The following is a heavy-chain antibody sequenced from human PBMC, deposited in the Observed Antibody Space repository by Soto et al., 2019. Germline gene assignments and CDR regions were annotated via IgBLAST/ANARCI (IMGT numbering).Heavy chain of an antibody. CDR2: IKGDGSEK. CDR1: GFTLSDYW. V-gene: IGHV3-7*01. CDR3: AREGRGYCAATSCPGI. D-gene: IGHD2-2*01. Sequence: GGSLRLSCAASGFTLSDYWMSWVRQAPGKGLEWVANIKGDGSEKYYMDSVKGRFTISRDDAKTSLFLQMNSLRAEDTAVYYCAREGRGYCAATSCPGIWGQGTRVTISS. J-gene: IGHJ4*02.